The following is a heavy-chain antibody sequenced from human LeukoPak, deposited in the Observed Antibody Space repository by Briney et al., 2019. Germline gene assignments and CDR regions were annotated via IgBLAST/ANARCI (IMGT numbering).Heavy chain of an antibody. J-gene: IGHJ4*02. CDR1: GFTFSSYG. D-gene: IGHD4-23*01. Sequence: GGSLRLSCAASGFTFSSYGMHWVRQAPGKGLEYVSAISSYGDNTYYANSVKGRFTISRDNSKNTLYLQMGSLRADDMAVYHCARATNPYGGNSDFWGQGTLVTVSS. CDR3: ARATNPYGGNSDF. CDR2: ISSYGDNT. V-gene: IGHV3-64*01.